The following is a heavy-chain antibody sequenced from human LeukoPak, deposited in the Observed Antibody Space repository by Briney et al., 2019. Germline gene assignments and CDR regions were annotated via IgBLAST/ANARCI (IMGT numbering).Heavy chain of an antibody. J-gene: IGHJ4*02. CDR3: ARDRTLSSWYGDY. CDR1: GFTFSSYA. D-gene: IGHD6-13*01. V-gene: IGHV3-23*01. Sequence: TGGSLRLSCAASGFTFSSYAMSWVRQAPGKGLEWVSAISGSGGSSYYADSVKGRFTISRDNSKNTLYLQMNSLRAEDTAVYYCARDRTLSSWYGDYWGQGTLVTVSS. CDR2: ISGSGGSS.